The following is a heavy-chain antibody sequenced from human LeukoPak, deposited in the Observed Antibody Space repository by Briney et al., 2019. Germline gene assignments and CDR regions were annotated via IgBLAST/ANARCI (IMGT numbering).Heavy chain of an antibody. CDR2: ISTYNGKR. Sequence: ASVKVSCKASGYTFTSYGIGWVRQAPGQGLELMGGISTYNGKRNYAQKFQDRVTMTTDTSKSTAYMELRSLRSDDTAIYHCAKNYYYDNTGYWGAFDIWGQGTMVTVSS. D-gene: IGHD3-22*01. CDR3: AKNYYYDNTGYWGAFDI. CDR1: GYTFTSYG. V-gene: IGHV1-18*01. J-gene: IGHJ3*02.